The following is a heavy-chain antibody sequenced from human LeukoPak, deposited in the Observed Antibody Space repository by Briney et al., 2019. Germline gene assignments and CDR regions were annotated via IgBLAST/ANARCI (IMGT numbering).Heavy chain of an antibody. CDR3: ARGRYYGMDV. Sequence: QAGGSLRLSCAASGFTFTSCWMHWVRQAPGKGLVWVSRVNSDGSSTTYADSVKGRFTISRDNAKNTLYLQMNSLRAEDTAVYYCARGRYYGMDVWGQGTTVTVSS. CDR1: GFTFTSCW. V-gene: IGHV3-74*01. J-gene: IGHJ6*02. CDR2: VNSDGSST.